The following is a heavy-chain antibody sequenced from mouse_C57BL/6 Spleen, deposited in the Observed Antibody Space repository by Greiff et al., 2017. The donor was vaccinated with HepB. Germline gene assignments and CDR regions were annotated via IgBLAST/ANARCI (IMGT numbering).Heavy chain of an antibody. D-gene: IGHD1-1*01. CDR2: IYPRSGNT. Sequence: QVQLQQSGAELARPGASVKLSCKASGYTFTSYGISWVKQRTGQGLEWIGEIYPRSGNTYYNEKVKGKATLTADKSSSTAYMELRSLTSEDSAVYFCARDYYGSSYGDYFDYWGQGTTLTVAS. CDR3: ARDYYGSSYGDYFDY. CDR1: GYTFTSYG. J-gene: IGHJ2*01. V-gene: IGHV1-81*01.